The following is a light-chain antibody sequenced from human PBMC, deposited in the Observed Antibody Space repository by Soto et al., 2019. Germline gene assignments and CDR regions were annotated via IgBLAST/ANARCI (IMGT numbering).Light chain of an antibody. J-gene: IGLJ2*01. V-gene: IGLV2-14*01. CDR3: SSFTSSSTVV. CDR2: EVS. CDR1: NSDIGSYNS. Sequence: QSALTQPASVSGSPGQSITISCVGTNSDIGSYNSVSWFQHHPGTAPQLMISEVSNRPSGVSSRFSGSKSGHTASLTISGLQAADEATYYCSSFTSSSTVVFGGGTKLTVL.